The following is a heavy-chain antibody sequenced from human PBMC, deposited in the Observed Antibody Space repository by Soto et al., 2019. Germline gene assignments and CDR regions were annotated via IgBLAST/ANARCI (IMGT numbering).Heavy chain of an antibody. V-gene: IGHV4-4*02. J-gene: IGHJ6*02. Sequence: SETLSLTCAVSGGSISSSNWWSWVRQPAGKGLEWIGEIYHSGSTNYNPSLKSRVTISVDKSKNQFSLKLSSVTAADTAVYYCWICYLRREKDFWSGYYGYHYYYGMDVWGQGTTVTVSS. CDR2: IYHSGST. D-gene: IGHD3-3*01. CDR1: GGSISSSNW. CDR3: WICYLRREKDFWSGYYGYHYYYGMDV.